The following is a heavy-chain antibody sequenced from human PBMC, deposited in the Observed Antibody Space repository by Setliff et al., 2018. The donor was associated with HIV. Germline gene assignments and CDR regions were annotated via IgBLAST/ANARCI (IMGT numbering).Heavy chain of an antibody. D-gene: IGHD5-12*01. CDR3: ARLGDSGYDFRGYFDY. CDR2: VSHSGIT. V-gene: IGHV4-39*01. CDR1: GGSIPSNIYY. Sequence: SETLSLTCTVSGGSIPSNIYYWGWIRQAPGKGLEWIGSVSHSGITFYNPSLKSRVTISVDTSRNQFSLKLTSVTAADTALYFCARLGDSGYDFRGYFDYWGQGKRVTVS. J-gene: IGHJ4*02.